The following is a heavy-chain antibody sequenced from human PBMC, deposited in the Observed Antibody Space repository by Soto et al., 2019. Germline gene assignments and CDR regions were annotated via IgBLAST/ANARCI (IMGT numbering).Heavy chain of an antibody. CDR3: ARDFGRHGAVDTTGWFDP. CDR2: INPTDGSV. D-gene: IGHD3-3*01. CDR1: GYTFKSFY. J-gene: IGHJ5*02. V-gene: IGHV1-46*02. Sequence: QVQLVQSGAEVKKPGASVKVSCTASGYTFKSFYIHWVRQAPGQGLEWIGMINPTDGSVSFAQKFQDRVTLTTDRLTSTVYMELSSLTREDTAVYFCARDFGRHGAVDTTGWFDPWGQGTLVTVSS.